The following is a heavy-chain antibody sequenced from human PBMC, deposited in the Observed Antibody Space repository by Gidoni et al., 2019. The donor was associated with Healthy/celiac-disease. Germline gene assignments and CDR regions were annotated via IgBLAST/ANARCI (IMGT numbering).Heavy chain of an antibody. V-gene: IGHV3-9*01. CDR3: AKDSSRRRFGGMDV. CDR1: GFTFDDYA. CDR2: ISWNSGSI. J-gene: IGHJ6*02. D-gene: IGHD5-12*01. Sequence: EVQLVESGGGLVQPGRSLRLSCAASGFTFDDYAMHWVRQAPGKGLEWVSGISWNSGSIGYAVSVKGRFTISRDNAKNSLYLQMNSLRAEDTALYYCAKDSSRRRFGGMDVWGQGTTVTVSS.